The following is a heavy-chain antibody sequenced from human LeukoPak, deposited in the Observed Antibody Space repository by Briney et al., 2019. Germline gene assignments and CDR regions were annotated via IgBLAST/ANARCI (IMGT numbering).Heavy chain of an antibody. CDR3: ARSHGFGVVIDPPAD. V-gene: IGHV4-59*11. CDR2: IYYSGST. Sequence: KPSETLSLTCTVSGGSISSHYWSWIRQPPGKGLEWIGYIYYSGSTNYNPSLKSRVTISVDTSKNQFSLKLSSVTAADTAVYYCARSHGFGVVIDPPADWGQGTLVTVSS. D-gene: IGHD3-3*01. J-gene: IGHJ4*02. CDR1: GGSISSHY.